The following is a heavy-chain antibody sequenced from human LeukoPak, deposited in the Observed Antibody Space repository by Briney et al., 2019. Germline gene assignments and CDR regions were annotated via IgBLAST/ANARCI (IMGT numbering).Heavy chain of an antibody. Sequence: GGSLRLSCAASGCTFSSYWWSWVRQAPGKGLEWVANIKQDGSEKYYVDSVKGRFTISRDNAKNSLYLQRNRLRAEETAVYYCARDLLLCPGDIWGPGTMVTASS. V-gene: IGHV3-7*01. CDR2: IKQDGSEK. CDR1: GCTFSSYW. J-gene: IGHJ3*02. CDR3: ARDLLLCPGDI.